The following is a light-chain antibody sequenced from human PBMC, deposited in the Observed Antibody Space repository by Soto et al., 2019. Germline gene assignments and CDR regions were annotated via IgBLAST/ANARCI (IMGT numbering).Light chain of an antibody. V-gene: IGLV7-46*01. CDR1: TGAVTSGHY. Sequence: QAVVTQEPSLTVSPGGTVTITCGSSTGAVTSGHYPFWFQQKPGQAPRTLIYDTSNKHSWTPARFSASLLGGKAALTLSGAQPEDEAEYYCLLSYSGGYVLFGGGTKLTVL. CDR3: LLSYSGGYVL. CDR2: DTS. J-gene: IGLJ2*01.